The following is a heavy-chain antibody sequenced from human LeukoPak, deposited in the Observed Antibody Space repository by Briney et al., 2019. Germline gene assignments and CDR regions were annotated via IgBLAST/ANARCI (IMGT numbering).Heavy chain of an antibody. CDR1: GGSISSHY. D-gene: IGHD3-3*01. Sequence: PSETLSLTCTVSGGSISSHYWSWIRQPPGKGLEWIGYIYYSGSTNYNPSLKSRVTISVDTSKNQFSLKLSSVTAADTAVYYCARGGGMGYDFWSGYYSPEYYYWGQGTLVTVSS. CDR3: ARGGGMGYDFWSGYYSPEYYY. CDR2: IYYSGST. V-gene: IGHV4-59*11. J-gene: IGHJ4*02.